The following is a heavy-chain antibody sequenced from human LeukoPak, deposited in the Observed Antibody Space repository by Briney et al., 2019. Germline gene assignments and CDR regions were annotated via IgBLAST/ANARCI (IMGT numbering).Heavy chain of an antibody. CDR3: ARYGGYCSSTSCYALFDY. CDR1: GYTFTSYG. V-gene: IGHV1-18*01. CDR2: ISAYNGNT. D-gene: IGHD2-2*01. Sequence: ASVKVSCKASGYTFTSYGISWVRQAPGQGLERMGWISAYNGNTNYAQKLQGRVTMTTDTSTSPAYMELRSLRSADTAVYYCARYGGYCSSTSCYALFDYWGQGTLVTVSS. J-gene: IGHJ4*02.